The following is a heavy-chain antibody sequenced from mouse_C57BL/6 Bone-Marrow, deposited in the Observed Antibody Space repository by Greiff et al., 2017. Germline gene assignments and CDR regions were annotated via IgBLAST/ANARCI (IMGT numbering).Heavy chain of an antibody. D-gene: IGHD2-13*01. V-gene: IGHV1-64*01. CDR3: AKVYKGDSGKPAMDY. CDR1: GYTFTSYW. Sequence: QVQLQQPGAELVKPGASVKLSCKASGYTFTSYWMHWVKQRPGQGLEWIGMIHPNSGSTNYNEQFKSKATLTVDKYSSTAYMHLSSPPSVNSAVYYFAKVYKGDSGKPAMDYGGQGTSATVSS. CDR2: IHPNSGST. J-gene: IGHJ4*01.